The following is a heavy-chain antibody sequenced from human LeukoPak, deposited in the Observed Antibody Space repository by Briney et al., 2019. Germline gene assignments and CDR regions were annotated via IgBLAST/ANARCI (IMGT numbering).Heavy chain of an antibody. V-gene: IGHV3-30-3*01. CDR2: ISYDGSNK. D-gene: IGHD6-19*01. J-gene: IGHJ4*02. CDR1: GFTFSSYA. Sequence: PGRSLRLSCAASGFTFSSYAMHWVRQAPGKGLEWVAVISYDGSNKYYADSVKGRFTISRDNSKNTLYLQMNSLRAEDTAVYYCARDGSYSSGWGHFDYWGQGTLVTVSS. CDR3: ARDGSYSSGWGHFDY.